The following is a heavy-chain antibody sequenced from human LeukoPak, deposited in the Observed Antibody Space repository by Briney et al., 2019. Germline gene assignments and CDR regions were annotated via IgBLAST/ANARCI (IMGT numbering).Heavy chain of an antibody. CDR3: VTDQTGRHPYFFDY. D-gene: IGHD3-10*01. V-gene: IGHV3-7*01. Sequence: GGSLRLSCAASGFNFSTYWMNWVRQVPGKGLEWVANIKEDGSEIYYVDAVKGRFSISRDNAKTSLYLQMNSLSVADTAVYYCVTDQTGRHPYFFDYWGQGTLVTVSS. CDR1: GFNFSTYW. J-gene: IGHJ4*02. CDR2: IKEDGSEI.